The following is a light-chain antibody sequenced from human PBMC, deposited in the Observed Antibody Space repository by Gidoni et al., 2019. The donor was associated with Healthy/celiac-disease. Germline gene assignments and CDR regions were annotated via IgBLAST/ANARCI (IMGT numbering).Light chain of an antibody. CDR2: GAS. Sequence: ELVMTQSPATLSVSPGERATLSCRASQSVSSNLAGYQQKPGQAPRLLIYGASTRATGIPARFSGSGSGTEFTLTISSLQSEDFAVYYCQQYNNWLWTFGQGTKVEIK. V-gene: IGKV3-15*01. CDR1: QSVSSN. J-gene: IGKJ1*01. CDR3: QQYNNWLWT.